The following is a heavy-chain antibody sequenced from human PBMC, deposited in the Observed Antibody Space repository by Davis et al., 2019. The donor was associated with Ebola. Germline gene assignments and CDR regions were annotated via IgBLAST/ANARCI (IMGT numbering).Heavy chain of an antibody. J-gene: IGHJ6*03. V-gene: IGHV3-23*01. CDR3: AKDIVAVPAAIPANGYYYYYMDV. Sequence: PGGSLRLSCAASGFTFSGTAMSWVRQAPGQGLEWVSAISGSGGSTYYADSVKGRFTISRDNSKNTLYLQMNSLRAEDTAVYYCAKDIVAVPAAIPANGYYYYYMDVWGKGTTVTVSS. D-gene: IGHD2-2*02. CDR2: ISGSGGST. CDR1: GFTFSGTA.